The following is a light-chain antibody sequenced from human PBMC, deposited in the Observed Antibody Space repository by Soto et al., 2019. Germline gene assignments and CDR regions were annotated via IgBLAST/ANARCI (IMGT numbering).Light chain of an antibody. CDR3: QQTNSFPRT. Sequence: DTQMTQSPSAVSASVGDRVNITCRASQGVSSWLAWYHQKPGKPPKLLIYAASSLESGVPSRFSGSGSGTDFTLTINSLQPEDFATYYCQQTNSFPRTFGQGTKVEI. CDR2: AAS. CDR1: QGVSSW. J-gene: IGKJ1*01. V-gene: IGKV1-12*01.